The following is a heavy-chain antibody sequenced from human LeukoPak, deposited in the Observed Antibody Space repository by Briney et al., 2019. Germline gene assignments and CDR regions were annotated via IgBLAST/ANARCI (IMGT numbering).Heavy chain of an antibody. V-gene: IGHV3-23*01. CDR1: GFTFSSYA. J-gene: IGHJ6*03. CDR3: AKTAAAGTGGWYYHYMDV. D-gene: IGHD6-13*01. Sequence: LPGGSLRLSCAASGFTFSSYAMSWVRQAPGKGLEWVSAISGSGGSTYYADSVKGRFTISRDNSKNTLYLQMNSLRAEDTAVYYCAKTAAAGTGGWYYHYMDVWGKGTTVTVSS. CDR2: ISGSGGST.